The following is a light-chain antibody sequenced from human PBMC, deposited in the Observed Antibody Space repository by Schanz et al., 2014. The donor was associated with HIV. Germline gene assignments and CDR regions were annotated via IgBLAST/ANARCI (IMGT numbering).Light chain of an antibody. CDR2: GAS. V-gene: IGKV3-20*01. CDR1: QGVSSSY. J-gene: IGKJ1*01. Sequence: EIVLTQSPGTLSLSPGERATLSCRASQGVSSSYLAWYQQKPGQAPRLLIYGASNRATGIPDRFSGSGSGTDFTLTISRLEPEDFALYYCQQYGGSPTFGQGTKVEIK. CDR3: QQYGGSPT.